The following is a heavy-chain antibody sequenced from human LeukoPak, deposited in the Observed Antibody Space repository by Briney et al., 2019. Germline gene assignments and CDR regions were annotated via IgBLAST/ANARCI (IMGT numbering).Heavy chain of an antibody. V-gene: IGHV3-23*01. Sequence: GGSLRLSCAASGFTFSSYAMTWVRQAPGKGLAWVSSISKSDGSTYYADSVKGRFTISRDNSKNTVYLHMDSLRVEDTAIYYCARGALIPDFRGQGTLVTDSS. CDR1: GFTFSSYA. CDR2: ISKSDGST. J-gene: IGHJ4*02. CDR3: ARGALIPDF. D-gene: IGHD2-21*01.